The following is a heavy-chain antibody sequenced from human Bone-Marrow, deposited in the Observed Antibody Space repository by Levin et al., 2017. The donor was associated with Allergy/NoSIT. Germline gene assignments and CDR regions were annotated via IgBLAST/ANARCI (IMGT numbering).Heavy chain of an antibody. CDR3: ARGVFDPPFHP. CDR2: LYSNGDT. CDR1: GFTVSSNY. Sequence: GESLKISCAASGFTVSSNYMSWVRQAPGKGLEWVSILYSNGDTYYADSVRGRFTISRDNSRNMVYLQMNSLRAEDTAVYFCARGVFDPPFHPWGQGTLVTVSS. V-gene: IGHV3-53*01. J-gene: IGHJ5*02.